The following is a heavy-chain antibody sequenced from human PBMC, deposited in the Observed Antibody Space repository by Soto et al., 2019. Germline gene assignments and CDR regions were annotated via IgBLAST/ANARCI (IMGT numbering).Heavy chain of an antibody. CDR1: GGSISSSRYY. CDR2: IYYSGST. J-gene: IGHJ5*02. D-gene: IGHD3-10*01. V-gene: IGHV4-39*01. Sequence: QPQLQESGPGLVMPSETLSLTCTVCGGSISSSRYYWGWIRQPPGKGLEWIGSIYYSGSTYYNPSLKSRVTISVDTSKNQFSLKLSSVTAADTAVYHCARHPDVARGGFDPWGQGTLVTVSS. CDR3: ARHPDVARGGFDP.